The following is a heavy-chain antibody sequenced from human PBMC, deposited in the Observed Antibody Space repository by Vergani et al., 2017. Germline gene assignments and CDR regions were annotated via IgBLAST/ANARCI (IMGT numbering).Heavy chain of an antibody. CDR2: IIPILGIA. CDR3: ARDRPGGFLGDY. D-gene: IGHD3-3*01. CDR1: GGTFSSYA. V-gene: IGHV1-69*04. J-gene: IGHJ4*02. Sequence: QVQLVQSGAEVKKPGASVKVSCKASGGTFSSYAISWVRQAPGQGLEWMGRIIPILGIANYAQKFQGRVTITADESTSTAYMELSSLRSEDTAVYYCARDRPGGFLGDYWGQGTLVTVSS.